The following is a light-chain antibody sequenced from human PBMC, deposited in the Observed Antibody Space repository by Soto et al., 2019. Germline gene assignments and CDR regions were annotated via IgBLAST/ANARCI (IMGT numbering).Light chain of an antibody. V-gene: IGLV1-47*01. J-gene: IGLJ1*01. CDR1: SSNIGSNY. Sequence: QCVLTQPPSASGTPGQRATISCSGSSSNIGSNYVYWYQQLPGTAPKLLIYRNNQRPSGVPDRFSGSKSGTSASLAISGLRSEDEADYYCAAWDDSLSVLYVFGTGTKLTVL. CDR3: AAWDDSLSVLYV. CDR2: RNN.